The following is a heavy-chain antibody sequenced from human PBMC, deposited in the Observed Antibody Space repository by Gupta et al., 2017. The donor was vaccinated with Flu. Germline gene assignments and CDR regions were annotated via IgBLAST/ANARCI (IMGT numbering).Heavy chain of an antibody. CDR3: ARQQDRSVSLWYYYDNY. CDR2: IYYSGST. CDR1: YY. V-gene: IGHV4-39*01. Sequence: YYWGWIRQPPGKGLEWIGSIYYSGSTYYNPSLKSRVTISVDTSKNQFSLKLSSVTAADTAVYYCARQQDRSVSLWYYYDNYWGQGTLVTVSS. D-gene: IGHD3-22*01. J-gene: IGHJ4*02.